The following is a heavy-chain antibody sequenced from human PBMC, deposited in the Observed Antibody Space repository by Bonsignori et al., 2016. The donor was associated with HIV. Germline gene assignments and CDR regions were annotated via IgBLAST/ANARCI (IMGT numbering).Heavy chain of an antibody. Sequence: QVQPQQWGAGLLKPSETLSLTCAVYGGSYSGYYCSWIRQSPGKGLEWIVEINHSGSTNYNPSLKSRVTISVDRSKNQFSLKLTSVTAADTAVYYCTYCGGDCYSGDHWGPGTLVTVSS. J-gene: IGHJ4*02. CDR3: TYCGGDCYSGDH. CDR1: GGSYSGYY. CDR2: INHSGST. V-gene: IGHV4-34*01. D-gene: IGHD2-21*02.